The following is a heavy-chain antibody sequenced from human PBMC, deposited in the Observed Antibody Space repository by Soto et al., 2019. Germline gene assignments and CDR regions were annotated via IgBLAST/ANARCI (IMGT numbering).Heavy chain of an antibody. CDR3: TRDLFSYDYSGILWFDP. V-gene: IGHV3-73*02. CDR1: GFAFSGSA. J-gene: IGHJ5*02. D-gene: IGHD3-16*01. Sequence: EVQLVESGGGLVQPGGSLKLFCAASGFAFSGSAMYWVRQASGKGPEWVGRIRSKGHNYATEYAASVKGRFTISRDDSKNTAYLQMNSLQTEDTAVYYCTRDLFSYDYSGILWFDPWGQGTLVTVSS. CDR2: IRSKGHNYAT.